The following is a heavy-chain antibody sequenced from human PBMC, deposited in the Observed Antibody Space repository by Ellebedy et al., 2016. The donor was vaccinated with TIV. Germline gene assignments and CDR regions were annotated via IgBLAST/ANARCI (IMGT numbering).Heavy chain of an antibody. J-gene: IGHJ2*01. D-gene: IGHD4-17*01. Sequence: MPSETLSLTCTVSGASISDTTYYWGWIRQPPGKGLEWIGSLYYSGNSNYNPSLKSRVTISVDTSKNQFSLRLTSVTAADTAMYFCATLSTETLNWYFDLWGRGTLVTVSS. CDR2: LYYSGNS. CDR1: GASISDTTYY. V-gene: IGHV4-61*05. CDR3: ATLSTETLNWYFDL.